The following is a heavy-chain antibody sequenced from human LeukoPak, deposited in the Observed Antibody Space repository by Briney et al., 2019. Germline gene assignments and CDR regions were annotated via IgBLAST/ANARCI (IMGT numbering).Heavy chain of an antibody. J-gene: IGHJ4*02. CDR1: GYTFTTFG. CDR3: VRELYGRFEF. D-gene: IGHD2-2*02. CDR2: INPYNGNT. V-gene: IGHV1-18*01. Sequence: ASVKVSCKPSGYTFTTFGVSWVRHAPGQGLECMGWINPYNGNTNYPQKLQGRVSMTTDTSTTTAYMELRSLRSDDTAVYYCVRELYGRFEFWGQGTLVTVSS.